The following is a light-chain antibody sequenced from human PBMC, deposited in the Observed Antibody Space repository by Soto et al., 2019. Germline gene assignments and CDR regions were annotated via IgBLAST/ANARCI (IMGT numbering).Light chain of an antibody. CDR2: GAS. V-gene: IGKV3-15*01. CDR3: QQYNNCPLT. Sequence: EIVMTQSPATLSVSPGERATLSCRTSQSVSKNLAWYQQKPGQAPRLVIYGASTRATGIPARVSGSESETEFTLTISSLQSEDFAVYYCQQYNNCPLTFGPGTKVDIK. CDR1: QSVSKN. J-gene: IGKJ3*01.